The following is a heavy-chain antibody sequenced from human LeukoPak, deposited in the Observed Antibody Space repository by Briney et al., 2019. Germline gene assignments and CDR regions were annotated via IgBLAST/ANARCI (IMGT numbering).Heavy chain of an antibody. D-gene: IGHD5-12*01. CDR2: IVFGSGNT. V-gene: IGHV1-58*01. CDR1: GFTFTSSA. Sequence: SVKVSFKASGFTFTSSAVQWVRPARGQRLAWIGWIVFGSGNTNYAQKFQERVTITRDMSTSTAYMELSSLRSEDTAVYYCAAVTLGGWLPAYLHDYWGQGTLVTVSS. CDR3: AAVTLGGWLPAYLHDY. J-gene: IGHJ4*02.